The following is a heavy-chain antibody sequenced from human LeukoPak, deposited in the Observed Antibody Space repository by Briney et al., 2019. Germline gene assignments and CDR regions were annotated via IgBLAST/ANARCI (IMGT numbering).Heavy chain of an antibody. Sequence: PSETLSLTCTVSGGSITSTNYYWGWLRQPPGRGLEWIGRIYYNRGAHYNPSLKSRVTISVDTSKNQFSLKLSSVTAADMAVYYCARLSGTHYEAIDYWGERTPVTVSS. J-gene: IGHJ4*02. CDR1: GGSITSTNYY. CDR2: IYYNRGA. CDR3: ARLSGTHYEAIDY. D-gene: IGHD1-14*01. V-gene: IGHV4-39*01.